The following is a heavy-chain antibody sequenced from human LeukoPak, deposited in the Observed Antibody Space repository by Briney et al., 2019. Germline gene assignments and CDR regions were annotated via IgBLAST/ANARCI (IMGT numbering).Heavy chain of an antibody. CDR3: VRKARPAADY. V-gene: IGHV1-2*02. CDR2: INSGSGDT. Sequence: ASVKVSCKASGYTFTAYYMHWVRQAPGQGLEWVGWINSGSGDTNYAQRFQGRVTATRDTYISTTYMEVYNLKSDDTAVYYCVRKARPAADYWGQGTLVTVSS. CDR1: GYTFTAYY. D-gene: IGHD2-15*01. J-gene: IGHJ4*02.